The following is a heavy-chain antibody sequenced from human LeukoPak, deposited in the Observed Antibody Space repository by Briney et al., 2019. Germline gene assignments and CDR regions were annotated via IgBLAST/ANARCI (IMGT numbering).Heavy chain of an antibody. CDR1: GGTFSTYV. CDR2: IIPIFGAT. Sequence: SVKVSCKASGGTFSTYVISWVRQAPGQGLEWMGLIIPIFGATNYAQTFQGRVTITADESTSTAYMELSSLRSDDTAVYYCATDQDIVSIPAALDVWGQGTTVTVSS. D-gene: IGHD2-2*01. V-gene: IGHV1-69*01. J-gene: IGHJ6*02. CDR3: ATDQDIVSIPAALDV.